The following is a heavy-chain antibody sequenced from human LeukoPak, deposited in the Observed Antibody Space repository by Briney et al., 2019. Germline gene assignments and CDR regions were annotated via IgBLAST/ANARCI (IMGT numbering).Heavy chain of an antibody. Sequence: ASVKVSCKASGYTFTSYGISWVRQAPGQGLEWMGWISAYNGNTNYAQKLQGRVTMTRDMSTSTVYMELSSLRSEDTAVYYCARVDYGDYFEWAADIWGQGTMVTVSS. D-gene: IGHD4-17*01. CDR3: ARVDYGDYFEWAADI. V-gene: IGHV1-18*01. J-gene: IGHJ3*02. CDR1: GYTFTSYG. CDR2: ISAYNGNT.